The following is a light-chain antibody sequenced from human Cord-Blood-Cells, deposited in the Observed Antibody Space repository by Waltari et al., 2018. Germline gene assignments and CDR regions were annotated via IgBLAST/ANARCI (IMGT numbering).Light chain of an antibody. Sequence: DIQMTQSPSSLSASVGDRVTITCRASQSISSYLNWYQQKPGKAPKRLIYAASSLQSGVPSRFSGSGSGTDFNHTISSLQPEDFATYDCQQSYSTPYTFGQGTKLEIK. CDR3: QQSYSTPYT. J-gene: IGKJ2*01. CDR2: AAS. V-gene: IGKV1-39*01. CDR1: QSISSY.